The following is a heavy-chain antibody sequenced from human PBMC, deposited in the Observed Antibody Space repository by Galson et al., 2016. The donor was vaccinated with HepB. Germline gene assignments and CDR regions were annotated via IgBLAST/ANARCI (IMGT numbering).Heavy chain of an antibody. D-gene: IGHD5-18*01. Sequence: SVKVSCKASGGTFSSYSISWVRQAPGQGLEWMGGIIPIFGTVNYAQKFQGRVTMTADDFTSTAYMELGNLRYEDTAVYSCARGMSGYSYGFESYFDSWGQGTLVTVSS. J-gene: IGHJ4*02. CDR1: GGTFSSYS. V-gene: IGHV1-69*13. CDR2: IIPIFGTV. CDR3: ARGMSGYSYGFESYFDS.